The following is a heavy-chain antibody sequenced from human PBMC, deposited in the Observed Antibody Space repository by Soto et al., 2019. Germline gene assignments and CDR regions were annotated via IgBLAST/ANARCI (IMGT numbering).Heavy chain of an antibody. Sequence: QLKLQESGSGVVKPSQTLSLTCAVSGGSVSSGVFSWNWIRQPPGQGLEWIGYISHGGSPHYTPSLRGRVSITVDRSTNVIALNLTSMTPADTAVYFFARGHYYYAMDVWGQGTTVTVSS. J-gene: IGHJ6*02. CDR2: ISHGGSP. CDR3: ARGHYYYAMDV. CDR1: GGSVSSGVFS. V-gene: IGHV4-30-2*01.